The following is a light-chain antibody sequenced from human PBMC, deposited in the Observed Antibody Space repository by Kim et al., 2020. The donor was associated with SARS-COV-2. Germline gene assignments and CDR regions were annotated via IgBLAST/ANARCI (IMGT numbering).Light chain of an antibody. CDR1: QTILDRSNNKNK. CDR2: WAS. V-gene: IGKV4-1*01. CDR3: QQYYYSPNP. Sequence: IVMTQSPGSLALSLGERATINCKSSQTILDRSNNKNKLAWYQQKPGQPPKLLIYWASTRESGVPDRFSGSGSGTEFTLTISSLEAEDVADYYCQQYYYSPNPFGQGTKLEI. J-gene: IGKJ2*01.